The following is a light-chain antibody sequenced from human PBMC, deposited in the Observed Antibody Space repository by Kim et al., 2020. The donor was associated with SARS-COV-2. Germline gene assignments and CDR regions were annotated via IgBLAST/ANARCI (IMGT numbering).Light chain of an antibody. CDR3: QTWGTGIQWV. CDR1: SGHSSYA. J-gene: IGLJ7*01. CDR2: RNSDGSH. V-gene: IGLV4-69*01. Sequence: SVKLTCTLSSGHSSYAIEWHQQQPEKSTRDLMKRNSDGSHSKGDGIPDRFSGSSSGAERYLTISSLQAEDEADYYCQTWGTGIQWVFGGGTQRPSS.